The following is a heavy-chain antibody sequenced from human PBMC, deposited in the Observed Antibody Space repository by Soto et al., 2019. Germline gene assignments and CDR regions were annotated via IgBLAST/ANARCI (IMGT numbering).Heavy chain of an antibody. CDR2: ITWNSGDT. J-gene: IGHJ4*02. CDR3: AKDHLGGAMAVPFFDD. V-gene: IGHV3-9*01. CDR1: GFNFNDYA. D-gene: IGHD5-18*01. Sequence: GGSLRLSCSASGFNFNDYAMHWVRQAPGKGLEWVSGITWNSGDTGYADSVKGRFTVSRDNAKNSVYLEINNLRPEDTALYYCAKDHLGGAMAVPFFDDRGQGALVTVSS.